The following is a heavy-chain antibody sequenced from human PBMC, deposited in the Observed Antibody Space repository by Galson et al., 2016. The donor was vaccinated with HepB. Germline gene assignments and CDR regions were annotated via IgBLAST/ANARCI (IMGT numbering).Heavy chain of an antibody. D-gene: IGHD5-18*01. CDR3: AKVFRQYSYGYSGWYFDL. Sequence: SLRLSCAASGFSFSTYGMHWVRQAPGKGLEWVAAISPDGNIIHSADSVKGRFTISRDNSKTTLFQQMKSLRIDDTAVYYCAKVFRQYSYGYSGWYFDLWGRGTLVTVSS. CDR2: ISPDGNII. CDR1: GFSFSTYG. V-gene: IGHV3-30*18. J-gene: IGHJ2*01.